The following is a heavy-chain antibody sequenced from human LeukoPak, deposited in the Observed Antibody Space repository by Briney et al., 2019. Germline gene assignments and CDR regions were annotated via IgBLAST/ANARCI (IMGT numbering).Heavy chain of an antibody. CDR3: ATDGTGSPLYGMDV. CDR1: GYTLTELS. V-gene: IGHV1-24*01. D-gene: IGHD1-1*01. J-gene: IGHJ6*02. CDR2: FDPEDGET. Sequence: ASVKVSCKVSGYTLTELSMHWVRQAPGKGLEWMGGFDPEDGETIYAQKFQGRVTMTEDTSTDTAYMELSSLRPEDTAVYYCATDGTGSPLYGMDVWGQGTTVTVSS.